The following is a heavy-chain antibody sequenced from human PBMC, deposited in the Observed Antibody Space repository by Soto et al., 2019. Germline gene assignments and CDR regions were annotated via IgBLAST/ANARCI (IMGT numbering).Heavy chain of an antibody. J-gene: IGHJ5*02. D-gene: IGHD6-19*01. Sequence: QVQLVQSGAEVKKPGASVKVSCKASGYTFTSYGISCVRQAPGQGLEWMGWISAYNGNTNYAQKLQGRVTKTTDTSTSTAYMELRSLRSDDTAVYYCARDLLSSRWYNRYNWFDPWGQGTLVTVSS. CDR2: ISAYNGNT. CDR3: ARDLLSSRWYNRYNWFDP. V-gene: IGHV1-18*01. CDR1: GYTFTSYG.